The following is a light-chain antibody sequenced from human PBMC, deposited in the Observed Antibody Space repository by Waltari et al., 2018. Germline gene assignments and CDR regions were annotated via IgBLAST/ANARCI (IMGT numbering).Light chain of an antibody. CDR1: QSVSSN. CDR2: GAS. V-gene: IGKV3-15*01. CDR3: QQYKNWPPSPWT. J-gene: IGKJ1*01. Sequence: EIVMTQSPATLSVSPGARATLACRASQSVSSNLAWYQQKPGQAPRLLMYGASTRATGIPARFSGSGSGTEFTLTISSLQSEDFAVYYCQQYKNWPPSPWTFGQGTKVEIK.